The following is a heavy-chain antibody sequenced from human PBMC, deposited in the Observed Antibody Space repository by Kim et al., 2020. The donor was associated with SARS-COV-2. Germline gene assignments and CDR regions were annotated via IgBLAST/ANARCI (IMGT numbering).Heavy chain of an antibody. J-gene: IGHJ4*02. CDR2: ISAYNGNT. D-gene: IGHD3-22*01. CDR1: GYTFTSYG. V-gene: IGHV1-18*01. Sequence: ASVKVSCKASGYTFTSYGIRWVRQAPGQGLEWMGWISAYNGNTNYAQKLQGRVTMTTDTSTSTAYMELRSLRSDETAVYYCARVIEWATTMIVVASYYFEYRGQGTLFTVSS. CDR3: ARVIEWATTMIVVASYYFEY.